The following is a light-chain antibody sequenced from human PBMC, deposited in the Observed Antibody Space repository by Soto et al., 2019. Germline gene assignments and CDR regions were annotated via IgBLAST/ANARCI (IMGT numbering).Light chain of an antibody. CDR2: RAS. V-gene: IGKV1-5*03. CDR3: QQYDRFPIT. J-gene: IGKJ5*01. CDR1: QSIGTW. Sequence: DIQMTQSPSTLSASIGDSVTITCQASQSIGTWLAWHQQKPGKAPNLLIYRASSLGSGVSSRFSGSGSGTEFTLNISSLQPGDFATYYYQQYDRFPITFGQGTRLEIK.